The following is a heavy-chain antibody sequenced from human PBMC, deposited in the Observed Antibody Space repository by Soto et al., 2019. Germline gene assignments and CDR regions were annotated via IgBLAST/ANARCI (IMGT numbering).Heavy chain of an antibody. Sequence: QLQLQESGPGLVKPSETLSLTCTVSGGSISSSSYYWGWIRQPPGKGLEWIGSIYYSGNTYYTPSLRSRVTISVDTSKNQFALKLRFVTAADTAVYYCAREGGRYCTGGSCQVDYWGQGTFVTVSS. V-gene: IGHV4-39*02. J-gene: IGHJ4*02. CDR1: GGSISSSSYY. CDR3: AREGGRYCTGGSCQVDY. CDR2: IYYSGNT. D-gene: IGHD2-15*01.